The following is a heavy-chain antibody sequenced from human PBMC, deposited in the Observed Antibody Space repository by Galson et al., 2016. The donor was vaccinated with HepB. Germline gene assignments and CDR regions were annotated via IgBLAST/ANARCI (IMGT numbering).Heavy chain of an antibody. CDR3: ARGGSGWRGFRGIDF. J-gene: IGHJ4*02. Sequence: SLRLSCAASGFTFSSYWMHWVRQAPGKGLVWVSRINHDGSATDYADSVKGRFTISRDNAKNTLYLQLSSLRAEDTAVYYCARGGSGWRGFRGIDFWGQGSLVIVSS. CDR2: INHDGSAT. CDR1: GFTFSSYW. V-gene: IGHV3-74*01. D-gene: IGHD6-19*01.